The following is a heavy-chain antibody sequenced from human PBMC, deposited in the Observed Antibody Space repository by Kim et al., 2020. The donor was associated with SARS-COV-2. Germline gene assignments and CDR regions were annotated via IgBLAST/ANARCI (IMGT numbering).Heavy chain of an antibody. D-gene: IGHD2-21*01. CDR3: AKQLWQLDEDYFDS. V-gene: IGHV3-23*01. Sequence: YAHSVKGRFTIPRDSAKNTLHLEMNGLRAEDSATYYCAKQLWQLDEDYFDSWGQGTLVTVSS. J-gene: IGHJ4*02.